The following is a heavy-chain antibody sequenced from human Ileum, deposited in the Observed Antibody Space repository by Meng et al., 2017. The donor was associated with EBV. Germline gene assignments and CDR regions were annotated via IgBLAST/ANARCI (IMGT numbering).Heavy chain of an antibody. CDR3: ASSDYYRSDY. CDR1: GGSIGRSAW. V-gene: IGHV4-4*02. Sequence: RRQRSGLGLLNPADSLSLTCAVSGGSIGRSAWGSWGRQPPGKGLEWIGETSHSGSTNYSPSLKSRVTISLDKSKNQLSLKLISVTAADTAVYYCASSDYYRSDYWGQGTLVTVSS. J-gene: IGHJ4*02. CDR2: TSHSGST. D-gene: IGHD3-22*01.